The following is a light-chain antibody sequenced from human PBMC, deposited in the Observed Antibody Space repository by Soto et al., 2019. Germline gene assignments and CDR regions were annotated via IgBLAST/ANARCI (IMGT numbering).Light chain of an antibody. CDR2: DAS. Sequence: VLPQTPGNLSLSPRERATLSCRASQSVKTFLVWYQQRPGQAPRLLIYDASHRAAGIPARFSGSGFGTDFTLTISCLEPEDAAVYYCQQRSNRAAITFGQGTR. CDR1: QSVKTF. J-gene: IGKJ5*01. V-gene: IGKV3-11*01. CDR3: QQRSNRAAIT.